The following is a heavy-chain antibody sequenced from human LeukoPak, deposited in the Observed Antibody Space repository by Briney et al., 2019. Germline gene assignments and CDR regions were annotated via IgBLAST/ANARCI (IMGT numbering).Heavy chain of an antibody. CDR2: ISGSGSNT. CDR1: GFTFSNYA. J-gene: IGHJ4*02. CDR3: AKGLLAGVLLFDY. Sequence: RGSLRLSCAASGFTFSNYAMNWVRQAPGKGLEWVSVISGSGSNTYYADSVKGRFTISRDNSKNTLYLQMNSLRAEDTAVYYCAKGLLAGVLLFDYWGQGTLVTVSS. V-gene: IGHV3-23*01. D-gene: IGHD6-19*01.